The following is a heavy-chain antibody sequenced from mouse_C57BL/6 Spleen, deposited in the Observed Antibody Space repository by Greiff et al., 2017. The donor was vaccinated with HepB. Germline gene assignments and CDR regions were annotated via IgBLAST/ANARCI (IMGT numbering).Heavy chain of an antibody. CDR2: IHPSDSDT. Sequence: VQLKQPGAELVKPGASVKVSCKASGYTFTSYWMHWVKQRPGQGLEWIGRIHPSDSDTNYNQKFKGKATLTVDKSSSTAYMQLSSLTSEDSAVYYCATHYYGSSYRWYFDVWGTGTTVTVSS. CDR1: GYTFTSYW. CDR3: ATHYYGSSYRWYFDV. J-gene: IGHJ1*03. D-gene: IGHD1-1*01. V-gene: IGHV1-74*01.